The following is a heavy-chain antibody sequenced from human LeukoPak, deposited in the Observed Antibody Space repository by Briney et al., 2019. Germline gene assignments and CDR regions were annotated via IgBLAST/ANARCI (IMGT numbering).Heavy chain of an antibody. CDR2: ISHSGTT. V-gene: IGHV4-38-2*02. J-gene: IGHJ3*02. D-gene: IGHD3-10*01. CDR1: DYSISSAYY. Sequence: PSETLSLTCSVSDYSISSAYYWGWVRQPPGQGLEWVGSISHSGTTYYNPSLKSRVSISVDTSKNQFSLKLTSVTAADTAVYYCAKSNGYGLVDIWGQGTMVTVSS. CDR3: AKSNGYGLVDI.